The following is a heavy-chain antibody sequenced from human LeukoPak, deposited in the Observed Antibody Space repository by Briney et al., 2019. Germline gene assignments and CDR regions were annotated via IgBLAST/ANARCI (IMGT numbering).Heavy chain of an antibody. CDR1: GFTFDDYA. D-gene: IGHD3-16*01. CDR3: ARDFGPRLYAFDV. Sequence: GRSLRLSCAASGFTFDDYAMHWVRQAPGKGLEWLSYISVSSRNVIDYADSVKGRFTISRDDAKNSLYLQMNSLRAEDTAVYFCARDFGPRLYAFDVWGQGTMITVSS. J-gene: IGHJ3*01. CDR2: ISVSSRNVI. V-gene: IGHV3-48*04.